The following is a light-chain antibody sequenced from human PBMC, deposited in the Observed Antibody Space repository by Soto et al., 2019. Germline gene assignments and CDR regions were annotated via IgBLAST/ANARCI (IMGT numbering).Light chain of an antibody. CDR3: GSCTRSSTLLYV. V-gene: IGLV2-14*01. CDR1: SSDVGYYNY. Sequence: QSVLTQPASVSGSPGQSITISCTGTSSDVGYYNYVSWYRQHPGKAPRLMIYEVNNRPSGVSNRFSGSKSGNTASLTISGLQAEDEADYYCGSCTRSSTLLYVFGTGTKVTVL. J-gene: IGLJ1*01. CDR2: EVN.